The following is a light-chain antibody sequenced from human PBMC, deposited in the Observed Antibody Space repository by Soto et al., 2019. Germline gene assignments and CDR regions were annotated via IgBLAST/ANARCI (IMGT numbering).Light chain of an antibody. CDR1: TRYVGLYNY. CDR3: TSYTTTNLEV. Sequence: QSLLTHPPSVCGSPGQSITISCTGTTRYVGLYNYVAWYQHHPGKAPKLMIYEVSNLPSGIFNRFSASKSGNTASLTISGLQAEDEADYYCTSYTTTNLEVFGTGTKVTVL. CDR2: EVS. V-gene: IGLV2-14*01. J-gene: IGLJ1*01.